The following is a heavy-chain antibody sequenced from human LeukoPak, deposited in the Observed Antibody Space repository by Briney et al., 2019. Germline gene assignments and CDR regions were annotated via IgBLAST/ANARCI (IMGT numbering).Heavy chain of an antibody. D-gene: IGHD6-19*01. CDR1: IHPFSSYA. Sequence: GGSERLSCAASIHPFSSYAMRWASRAPGKGREWVSANRGSGGSTSYAEAVKGRFTISRDNSKNTLHLQMNSLRAEDTAVYYCATLHGQWLVRGYYFDYWGQGTLVTVSS. CDR2: NRGSGGST. V-gene: IGHV3-23*01. J-gene: IGHJ4*02. CDR3: ATLHGQWLVRGYYFDY.